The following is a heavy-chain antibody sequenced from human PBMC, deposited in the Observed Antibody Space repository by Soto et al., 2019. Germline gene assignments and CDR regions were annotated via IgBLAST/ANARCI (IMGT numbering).Heavy chain of an antibody. CDR3: ATGRDYRNYPPYYYYMDV. CDR2: IIPILGIA. J-gene: IGHJ6*03. CDR1: GGTFSSYT. D-gene: IGHD4-4*01. Sequence: QVQLVQSGAEVKKPGSSVKVSCKASGGTFSSYTISWVRQAPGQGLEWMGRIIPILGIANYAQKFQGRVTITADKSTSTAYMELSSLRSEDTAVYYCATGRDYRNYPPYYYYMDVWGKGTTVTVSS. V-gene: IGHV1-69*02.